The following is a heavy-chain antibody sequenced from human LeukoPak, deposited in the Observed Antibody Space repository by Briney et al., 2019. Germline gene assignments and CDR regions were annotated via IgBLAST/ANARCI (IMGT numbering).Heavy chain of an antibody. V-gene: IGHV3-7*01. CDR2: INQAGSEK. Sequence: GGSLRLSCAVSGFNFSYFWMSWVRQAPGKGLEWVANINQAGSEKYYVDSVKGRFTISRDNAKSLLALQMNSLRAEDTAVYYCARGQGWDDYWGQGNLVTVSS. CDR1: GFNFSYFW. CDR3: ARGQGWDDY. D-gene: IGHD6-19*01. J-gene: IGHJ4*02.